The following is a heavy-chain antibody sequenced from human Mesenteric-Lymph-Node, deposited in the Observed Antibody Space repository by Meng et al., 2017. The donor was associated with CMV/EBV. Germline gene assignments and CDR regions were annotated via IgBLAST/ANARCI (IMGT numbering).Heavy chain of an antibody. D-gene: IGHD2-15*01. Sequence: KASGGTFSTYAFSWVRQAPGQGLEWMGGIIPIFGTPNYAQKFQGRVTITADKSTTTAYMELSSLRSEDTAMYYCAREGARGPKNPFDYWGQGTLVTVSS. V-gene: IGHV1-69*06. CDR2: IIPIFGTP. CDR3: AREGARGPKNPFDY. CDR1: GGTFSTYA. J-gene: IGHJ4*02.